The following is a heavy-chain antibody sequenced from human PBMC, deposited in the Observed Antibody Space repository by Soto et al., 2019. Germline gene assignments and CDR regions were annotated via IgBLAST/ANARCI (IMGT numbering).Heavy chain of an antibody. CDR3: ARGYCSGGSCYFDY. CDR2: IYHSGST. Sequence: PSETLSLTCSVSGCSISSGCYSWSWIRQPPGKGLEWIGYIYHSGSTYYNPSLKSRVTISVDRSKNQFSLKLSSVTAADTAVYYCARGYCSGGSCYFDYWGQGTLVTVSS. V-gene: IGHV4-30-2*01. J-gene: IGHJ4*02. CDR1: GCSISSGCYS. D-gene: IGHD2-15*01.